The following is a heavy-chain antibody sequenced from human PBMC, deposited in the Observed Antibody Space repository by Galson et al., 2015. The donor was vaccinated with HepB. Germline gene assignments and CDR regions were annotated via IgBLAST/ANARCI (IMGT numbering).Heavy chain of an antibody. V-gene: IGHV5-51*01. CDR2: IYPGDSDT. CDR1: GYSFTSYW. D-gene: IGHD4-23*01. CDR3: ACLVNYGGNPYYFDY. Sequence: QSGAEVTKPGESLKISCKGSGYSFTSYWIGWVRQMPGKGLEWMGIIYPGDSDTRYSPSFQGQVTISADKSISTAYLQWSSLKASDTAMYYCACLVNYGGNPYYFDYWGQGTLVTVSS. J-gene: IGHJ4*02.